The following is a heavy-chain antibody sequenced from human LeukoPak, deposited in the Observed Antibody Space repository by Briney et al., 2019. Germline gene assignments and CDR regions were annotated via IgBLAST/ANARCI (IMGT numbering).Heavy chain of an antibody. J-gene: IGHJ4*02. CDR2: IIPIFGTA. D-gene: IGHD4-11*01. CDR3: ARGRYDSNYGNY. V-gene: IGHV1-69*05. Sequence: SVKVSCKASGGTFSSYAISWVRQAPGQGLEWMGRIIPIFGTANYAQKFRGRVTITTDESTSTAYMELSSLRSEDTAVYYCARGRYDSNYGNYWGQGTLVTVSS. CDR1: GGTFSSYA.